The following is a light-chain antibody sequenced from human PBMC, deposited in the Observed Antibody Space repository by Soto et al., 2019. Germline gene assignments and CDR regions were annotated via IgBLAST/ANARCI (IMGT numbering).Light chain of an antibody. CDR1: SSDVGGYHY. Sequence: QSALTQPASVSGSPGQSVTISCTGTSSDVGGYHYVSWYQQHPDKAPKLMIYDVSNRPSGVSDRFSGSKSGNTASLTISGLQAEDEADYSCSSYTTGVSYIFGTGTKLTVL. CDR2: DVS. J-gene: IGLJ1*01. V-gene: IGLV2-14*03. CDR3: SSYTTGVSYI.